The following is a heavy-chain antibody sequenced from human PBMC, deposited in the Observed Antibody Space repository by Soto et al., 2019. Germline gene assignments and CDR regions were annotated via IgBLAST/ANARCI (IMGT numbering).Heavy chain of an antibody. CDR1: GGSISSSSYY. Sequence: SETLSLTCTVSGGSISSSSYYWGWIRQPPGKGLEWIGSIYYSGSTYYNPSLKSRVTISVDTSKNQFSLKLSSVTAADTAVYYCARGGESQGYYYYGMDVWGQGTTVTVSS. D-gene: IGHD2-21*01. CDR3: ARGGESQGYYYYGMDV. CDR2: IYYSGST. V-gene: IGHV4-39*01. J-gene: IGHJ6*02.